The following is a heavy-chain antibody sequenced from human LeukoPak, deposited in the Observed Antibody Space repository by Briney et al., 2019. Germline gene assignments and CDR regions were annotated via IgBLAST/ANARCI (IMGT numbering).Heavy chain of an antibody. Sequence: SETLSLTCAVYGGSFSGYYWSWIRQPPGKGLEWIGEINHSGSTNYNPSLKSRVTISVDTSKNQFSLKLSSVTAADTAVYYCARALAVAEVDYWGQGTLVTVSS. J-gene: IGHJ4*02. D-gene: IGHD6-19*01. CDR3: ARALAVAEVDY. CDR2: INHSGST. CDR1: GGSFSGYY. V-gene: IGHV4-34*01.